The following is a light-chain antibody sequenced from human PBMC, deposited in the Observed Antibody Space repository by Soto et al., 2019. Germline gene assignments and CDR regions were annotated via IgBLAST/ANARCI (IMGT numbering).Light chain of an antibody. Sequence: EIVLTQSPGTLSLSPGERATLSCRASQSVSSSYLAWYQQQPGQAPRLLIYGASSRATGIPDRFSGSGSGTDFTLTISRLEPEDVAVYYCQQYGSSPLTFGGGTKGEIK. CDR1: QSVSSSY. V-gene: IGKV3-20*01. CDR3: QQYGSSPLT. J-gene: IGKJ4*01. CDR2: GAS.